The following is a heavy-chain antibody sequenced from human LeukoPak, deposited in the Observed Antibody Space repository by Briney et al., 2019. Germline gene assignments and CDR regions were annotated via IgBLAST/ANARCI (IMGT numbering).Heavy chain of an antibody. CDR3: AKDILVAAWHFKGAFDI. J-gene: IGHJ3*02. D-gene: IGHD6-25*01. CDR2: ISWNSGSI. CDR1: GFTFDDYA. V-gene: IGHV3-9*01. Sequence: GRSLRLSCAASGFTFDDYAMHWVRQAPGKGLEWVSGISWNSGSIGYADSVKGRFTISRDNAKNSLYLQMNSLRAEDTALYYCAKDILVAAWHFKGAFDIWGQGTMVTVSS.